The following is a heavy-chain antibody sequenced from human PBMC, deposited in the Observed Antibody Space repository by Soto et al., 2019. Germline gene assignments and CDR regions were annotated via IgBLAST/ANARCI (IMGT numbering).Heavy chain of an antibody. CDR2: ISPKSGSI. J-gene: IGHJ6*02. V-gene: IGHV1-18*01. CDR1: GYTFTSNC. Sequence: GASVKVSCKTSGYTFTSNCISWVRQAPGQGLEWMGWISPKSGSIKYAQKFQGRVIMTTDTSTSTAYMELRSLRSDDTAVYYCVKDRDSNSWPSRDVWGPGTTVTVSS. D-gene: IGHD3-22*01. CDR3: VKDRDSNSWPSRDV.